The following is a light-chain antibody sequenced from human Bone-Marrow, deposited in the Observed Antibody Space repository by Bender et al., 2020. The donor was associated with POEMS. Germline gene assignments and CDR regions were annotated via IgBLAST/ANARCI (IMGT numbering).Light chain of an antibody. CDR2: DDS. J-gene: IGLJ3*02. Sequence: SYVLTQPPSVSVAPGQTAIITCGGNHIGGKSVHWYQQKPGQAPVLVVYDDSDRPSGTPERFSASKSGTSASLAIDGLRSEDEADYHCATWDDSLRGPVFGGGTKLTVL. CDR3: ATWDDSLRGPV. CDR1: HIGGKS. V-gene: IGLV3-21*02.